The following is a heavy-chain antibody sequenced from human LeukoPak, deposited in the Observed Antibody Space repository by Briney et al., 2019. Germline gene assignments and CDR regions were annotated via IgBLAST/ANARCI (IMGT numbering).Heavy chain of an antibody. Sequence: GESLKISCKGSGYSFTSYWIGWVRQMPGKGLEWMGIIYPGDSDTRYSPSFQGQVTISADKSISTAYLQWSSLKASDTAMYYCASPHEEGATYREFDYWGQGTLVTVSS. CDR1: GYSFTSYW. D-gene: IGHD1-26*01. CDR3: ASPHEEGATYREFDY. V-gene: IGHV5-51*01. CDR2: IYPGDSDT. J-gene: IGHJ4*02.